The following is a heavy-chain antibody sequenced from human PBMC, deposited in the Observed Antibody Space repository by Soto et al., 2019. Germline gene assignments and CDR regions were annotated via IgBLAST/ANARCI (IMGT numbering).Heavy chain of an antibody. J-gene: IGHJ6*02. CDR1: GYIFTNYY. CDR2: INPSGGSI. V-gene: IGHV1-46*03. CDR3: GRAKDYYYGMDV. Sequence: ASVKVSCKASGYIFTNYYLHWVRQGPGQGLEWMGIINPSGGSITYAQKFQGRVTMTRDTSTSTVYMDLSSLGFEDTAVYYCGRAKDYYYGMDVWGQGTTVTVSS.